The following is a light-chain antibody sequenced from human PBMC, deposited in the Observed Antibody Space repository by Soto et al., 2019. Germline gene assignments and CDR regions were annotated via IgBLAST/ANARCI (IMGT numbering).Light chain of an antibody. J-gene: IGKJ1*01. V-gene: IGKV3-15*01. CDR3: QQYNKWPRT. Sequence: VLTQSPGTLSLSPGERATLSSRASQSVSSNLAWYQQKPGQAPRLLIYGASTRATGIPARFSGSGSGTEFTLTISSLQSEDFAVYYCQQYNKWPRTLGQGTTGDIK. CDR1: QSVSSN. CDR2: GAS.